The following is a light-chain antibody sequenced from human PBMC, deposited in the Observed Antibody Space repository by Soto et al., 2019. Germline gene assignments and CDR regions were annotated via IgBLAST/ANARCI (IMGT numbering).Light chain of an antibody. CDR1: QSISSW. V-gene: IGKV1-5*03. CDR3: QQYHIYPGT. CDR2: KAS. J-gene: IGKJ1*01. Sequence: DIQMTQSPATLSASAGERVTISCRASQSISSWLAWYQQKPGKAPKLLIYKASSLDSGIPSRFSGSGSGTDFTLTISSLQPDDFATYYCQQYHIYPGTFGQGTQVDIK.